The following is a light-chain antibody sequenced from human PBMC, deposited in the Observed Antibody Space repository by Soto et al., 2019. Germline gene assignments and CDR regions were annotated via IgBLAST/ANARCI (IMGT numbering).Light chain of an antibody. CDR2: GAS. J-gene: IGKJ2*01. V-gene: IGKV3-15*01. CDR3: QQYNNWPPYT. Sequence: EIVMTQSPATLSVSPGERATLSCRARQSVSSNLAWYQQKPGQAPRLLIYGASTRATGIPARFSGSGSGTEFTLTISSLQSEDSAGYFCQQYNNWPPYTFGQGTKLEIK. CDR1: QSVSSN.